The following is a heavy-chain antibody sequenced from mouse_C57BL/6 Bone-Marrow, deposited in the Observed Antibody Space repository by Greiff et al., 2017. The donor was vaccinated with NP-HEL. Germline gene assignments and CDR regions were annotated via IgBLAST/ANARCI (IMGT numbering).Heavy chain of an antibody. CDR2: IYPGGGYT. D-gene: IGHD3-2*02. V-gene: IGHV1-63*01. CDR3: ARGPGDY. J-gene: IGHJ2*01. Sequence: VQLVESGAELVRPGTSVKMSCKASGYTFTNYWIGWAKQRPGHGLEWIGDIYPGGGYTNYNEKFKGKATLTADKSSSTAYMQFSSLTSEDSAIYYCARGPGDYWGQGTTLTVSS. CDR1: GYTFTNYW.